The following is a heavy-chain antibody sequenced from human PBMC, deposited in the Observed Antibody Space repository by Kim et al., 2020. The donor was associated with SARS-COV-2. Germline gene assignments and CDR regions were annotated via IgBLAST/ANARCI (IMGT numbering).Heavy chain of an antibody. D-gene: IGHD1-1*01. CDR1: SDSFSAYY. V-gene: IGHV4-59*01. CDR3: AISEGRASWHQFYY. CDR2: IFYGGDT. Sequence: SETLSLTCTVSSDSFSAYYWSWIRHLPGKGLEWIGYIFYGGDTSYNPSLKSRGTISWDTSRNHFSLDLTSVTDADTAVYYCAISEGRASWHQFYYWVQG. J-gene: IGHJ4*02.